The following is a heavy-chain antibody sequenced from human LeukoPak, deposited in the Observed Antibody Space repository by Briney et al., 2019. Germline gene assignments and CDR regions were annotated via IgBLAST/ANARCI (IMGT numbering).Heavy chain of an antibody. CDR2: ISSSSYI. J-gene: IGHJ4*02. V-gene: IGHV3-21*01. Sequence: GGSLRLSCAASGFTFSSYSMNWVRQAPGKGLEWVSSISSSSYIYYADSVKGRFTISRDNAKNSLYLQMNSLRAEDTAVYYCARVGGVVVTAIDYWGQGTLVTVSS. CDR3: ARVGGVVVTAIDY. CDR1: GFTFSSYS. D-gene: IGHD2-21*02.